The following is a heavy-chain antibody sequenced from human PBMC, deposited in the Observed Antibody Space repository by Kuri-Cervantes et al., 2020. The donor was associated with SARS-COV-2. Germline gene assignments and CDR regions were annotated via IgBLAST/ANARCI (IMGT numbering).Heavy chain of an antibody. CDR2: MNPNSGNT. CDR1: GYTFTSYD. D-gene: IGHD2-21*01. Sequence: ASVKVSCKASGYTFTSYDINWVRQATGQGLEWMGWMNPNSGNTGYAQKFQGRVTITADESTSTAYMELSGLKSEDTAVYYCARTGYCGGDCLHYYYYYMDVWGKGTTVTVSS. CDR3: ARTGYCGGDCLHYYYYYMDV. V-gene: IGHV1-8*03. J-gene: IGHJ6*03.